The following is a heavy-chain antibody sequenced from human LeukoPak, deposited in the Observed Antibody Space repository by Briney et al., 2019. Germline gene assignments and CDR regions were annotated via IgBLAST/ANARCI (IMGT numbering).Heavy chain of an antibody. V-gene: IGHV3-30*02. CDR3: AKGPYSSSRNYYYYYMDV. Sequence: GSLRLSCAASGFTFSSYGMHWVRQAPGKGLEWVAFIRYDGSNKYYADSVKGRFTISRDNSKNTLYLQMNSLRAEDTAVYYCAKGPYSSSRNYYYYYMDVWGKGTTVTVSS. CDR1: GFTFSSYG. J-gene: IGHJ6*03. CDR2: IRYDGSNK. D-gene: IGHD6-6*01.